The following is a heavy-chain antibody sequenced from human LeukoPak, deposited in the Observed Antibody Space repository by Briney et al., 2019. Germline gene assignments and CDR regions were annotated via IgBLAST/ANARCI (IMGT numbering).Heavy chain of an antibody. CDR2: IIPILGIA. CDR3: ARDRRVIAAAAHFDY. J-gene: IGHJ4*02. D-gene: IGHD6-13*01. Sequence: EASVKVSCKASGGTFSSYAISWVRQAPGQGLEWMGRIIPILGIANYAQKFQGRVTITADKSTSTAYMELSSLRSEDTAVYYCARDRRVIAAAAHFDYWGQGTLVTVSS. CDR1: GGTFSSYA. V-gene: IGHV1-69*04.